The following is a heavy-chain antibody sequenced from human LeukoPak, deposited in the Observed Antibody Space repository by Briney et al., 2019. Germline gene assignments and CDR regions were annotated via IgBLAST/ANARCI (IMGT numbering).Heavy chain of an antibody. V-gene: IGHV3-23*01. CDR1: GFTFSNYA. CDR2: ISGSDGTT. D-gene: IGHD5-18*01. Sequence: PGGSLRLSCAASGFTFSNYAMSWVRQAPGKGLEWVSVISGSDGTTYYADSVKGRFTVSRDNSKNTLYLQMNSLRAEDTAVYYCAKSYGDYYFYVMDAWGQGTTVTVSS. CDR3: AKSYGDYYFYVMDA. J-gene: IGHJ6*02.